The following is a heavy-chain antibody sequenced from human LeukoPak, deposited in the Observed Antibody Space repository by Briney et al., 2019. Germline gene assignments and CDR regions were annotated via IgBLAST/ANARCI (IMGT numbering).Heavy chain of an antibody. J-gene: IGHJ5*02. CDR3: AKYRRGTAAGTGNWCDP. CDR2: ISGSGSNT. V-gene: IGHV3-23*01. Sequence: PGGPLRLSCAASGFTLSSYAMSGVRQAPGKGLEWVSAISGSGSNTYYADSGKCRFTISRDNSKNTLYLQINSLRAEDTAVYYCAKYRRGTAAGTGNWCDPWGQGTLVTVSS. CDR1: GFTLSSYA. D-gene: IGHD6-13*01.